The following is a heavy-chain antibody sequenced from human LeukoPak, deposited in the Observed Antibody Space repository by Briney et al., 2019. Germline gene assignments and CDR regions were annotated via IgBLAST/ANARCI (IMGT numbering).Heavy chain of an antibody. CDR2: ISSSSSTI. CDR1: GFTFSSYS. CDR3: ARGQQLVPFDY. D-gene: IGHD6-13*01. J-gene: IGHJ4*02. Sequence: GGSPRLSCAASGFTFSSYSMNWVRQAPGKGLEWVSYISSSSSTIYCADSVKGRFTISRDNAKNSLYLQMNSLRAEDTAVYYCARGQQLVPFDYWGQGTLVTVSS. V-gene: IGHV3-48*01.